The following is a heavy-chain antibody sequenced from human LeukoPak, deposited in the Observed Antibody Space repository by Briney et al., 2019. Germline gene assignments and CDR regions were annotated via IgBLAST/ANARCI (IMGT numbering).Heavy chain of an antibody. V-gene: IGHV1-18*04. CDR1: GYTFTSYG. CDR3: ARGYSYGYVKGAFDI. CDR2: ISAYNGNT. Sequence: GASVKVSCKASGYTFTSYGISWVRQAPGQGREWMGWISAYNGNTNYAQKLQGRVTMTTDTSTSTAYMELRSLRSDDTAVYYCARGYSYGYVKGAFDIWGQGTMVTVSS. J-gene: IGHJ3*02. D-gene: IGHD5-18*01.